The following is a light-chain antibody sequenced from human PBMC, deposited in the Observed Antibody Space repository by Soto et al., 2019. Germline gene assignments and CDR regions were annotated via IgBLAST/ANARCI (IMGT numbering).Light chain of an antibody. CDR2: AAS. Sequence: LRMTQSPSSLSASTGDRVTITCRTSQGISSYLAWYQQKPGKAPKLLIYAASTLQSGVPSRFSGSGSGTDFTLTISCLQSEDFATYYCQQYSSYLLTFGGGTKVDIK. CDR3: QQYSSYLLT. V-gene: IGKV1-8*01. J-gene: IGKJ4*01. CDR1: QGISSY.